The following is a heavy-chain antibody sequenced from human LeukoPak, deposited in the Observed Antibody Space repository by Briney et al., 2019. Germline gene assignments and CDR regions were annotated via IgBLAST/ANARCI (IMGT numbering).Heavy chain of an antibody. Sequence: PGGSLRLSCAASGFTVSSNYMSWVRQAPGKGLEWVSVIYSGGSTYYADSVKGRFTISRDNSKNTLYLQMNSLRAEDTAVYYCAREGLDSYFDYWGQGTLVTVSS. V-gene: IGHV3-66*01. CDR2: IYSGGST. CDR3: AREGLDSYFDY. J-gene: IGHJ4*02. CDR1: GFTVSSNY. D-gene: IGHD6-6*01.